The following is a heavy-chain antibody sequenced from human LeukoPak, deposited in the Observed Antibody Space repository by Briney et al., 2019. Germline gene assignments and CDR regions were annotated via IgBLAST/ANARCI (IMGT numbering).Heavy chain of an antibody. CDR1: GFTFSSYW. Sequence: GGSLRLSCAASGFTFSSYWMSWVRQAPGTGLQWVANIKPDGSEKYYVDSVNGRFTISRDNAKNSLYLQMSSLRVEDTAVYYCAKNRVVFNLNYAYYFDYWGQGTLVPVSS. V-gene: IGHV3-7*01. J-gene: IGHJ4*02. CDR3: AKNRVVFNLNYAYYFDY. CDR2: IKPDGSEK. D-gene: IGHD1-7*01.